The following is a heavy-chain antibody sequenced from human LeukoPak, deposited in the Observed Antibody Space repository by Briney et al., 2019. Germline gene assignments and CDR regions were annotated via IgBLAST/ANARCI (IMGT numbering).Heavy chain of an antibody. J-gene: IGHJ3*02. Sequence: GGSLRLSCAASGFTFSSYSMNWVRQAPGKGLGWVSSISSSSSYIYYADSVKGRFTISRDNAKNSLYLQMNSLRAEDTAVYYCARCAPMVRGVHDAFDIWGQGTMVTVSS. V-gene: IGHV3-21*01. CDR2: ISSSSSYI. D-gene: IGHD3-10*01. CDR3: ARCAPMVRGVHDAFDI. CDR1: GFTFSSYS.